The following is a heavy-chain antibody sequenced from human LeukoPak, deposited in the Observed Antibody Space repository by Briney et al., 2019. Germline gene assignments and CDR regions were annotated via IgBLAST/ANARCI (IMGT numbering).Heavy chain of an antibody. J-gene: IGHJ6*02. Sequence: GGSLRLSCAASGFTFSSYGMHWVRQAPGKGLEWVAVIWYDGSNKYYADSVKGRFTISRDNSKNTLYLQMNSLKAEDTAVYYCARGWSPRGYSFALRYYGMDVWGQGTTVTVSS. CDR2: IWYDGSNK. CDR1: GFTFSSYG. D-gene: IGHD5-18*01. CDR3: ARGWSPRGYSFALRYYGMDV. V-gene: IGHV3-33*01.